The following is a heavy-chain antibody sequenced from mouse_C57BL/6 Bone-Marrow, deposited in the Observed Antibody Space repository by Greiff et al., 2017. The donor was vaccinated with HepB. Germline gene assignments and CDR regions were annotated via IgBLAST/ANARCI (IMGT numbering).Heavy chain of an antibody. V-gene: IGHV3-6*01. Sequence: VQLKESGPGLVKPSQSLSLTCSVTGYSITSGYYWNWIRQFPGNKLEWMGYISYDGSNNYNPSLKNRISITRDTSKNQFFLKLNSVTTEDTATYYCARVGGDYWGQGTSVTVSS. D-gene: IGHD4-1*01. J-gene: IGHJ4*01. CDR1: GYSITSGYY. CDR2: ISYDGSN. CDR3: ARVGGDY.